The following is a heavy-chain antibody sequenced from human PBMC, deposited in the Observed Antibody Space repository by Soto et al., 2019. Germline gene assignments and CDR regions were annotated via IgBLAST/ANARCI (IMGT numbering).Heavy chain of an antibody. CDR2: ISSSSSYI. CDR3: ASVKNTAMDYYFDY. V-gene: IGHV3-21*01. J-gene: IGHJ4*02. D-gene: IGHD5-18*01. Sequence: AGGSLRLSCAASGFTFSSYSMNWVRQAPGKGLEWVSSISSSSSYIYYADSVKGRFTISRDNAKNSLYLQMNSLRAEDTAVYYCASVKNTAMDYYFDYWGQGTLVTVSS. CDR1: GFTFSSYS.